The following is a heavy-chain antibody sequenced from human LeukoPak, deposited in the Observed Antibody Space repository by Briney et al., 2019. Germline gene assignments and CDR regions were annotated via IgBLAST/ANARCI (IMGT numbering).Heavy chain of an antibody. CDR1: GGSFSGYY. D-gene: IGHD2-2*01. CDR2: INHSGST. Sequence: SETLSLTCAVYGGSFSGYYWSWIRQPPGKGLEWIGEINHSGSTNYNPSLKSRVTISVDTSKNQFSLKLSSVTAADTAVYYRARNPIVVVPAALDPWGQGTLVTVSS. CDR3: ARNPIVVVPAALDP. V-gene: IGHV4-34*01. J-gene: IGHJ5*02.